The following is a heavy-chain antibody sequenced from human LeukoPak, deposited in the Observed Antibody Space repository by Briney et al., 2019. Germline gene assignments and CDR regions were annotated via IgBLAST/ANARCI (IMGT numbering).Heavy chain of an antibody. CDR2: IIPIFGTA. J-gene: IGHJ3*02. V-gene: IGHV1-69*13. CDR1: GGTFSSYA. CDR3: ARDGPGADAFDI. Sequence: SVTVSCTASGGTFSSYAISWVRQAPGQGLEWMGGIIPIFGTANYAQKFQGRVTITADESTSTAYMELSSLRSEDTAVYYCARDGPGADAFDIWGQGTMVTVSS.